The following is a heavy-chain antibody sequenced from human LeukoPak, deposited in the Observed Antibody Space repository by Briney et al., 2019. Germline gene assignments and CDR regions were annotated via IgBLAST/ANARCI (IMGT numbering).Heavy chain of an antibody. CDR3: TYHSSSWYGVDY. CDR2: IRSKANSYAT. J-gene: IGHJ4*02. V-gene: IGHV3-73*01. CDR1: GFTFSGSA. Sequence: QPGGSLKLSCAASGFTFSGSAMHWVRQASGKGLEWVGRIRSKANSYATAYAASVKGRFTISRDDSKNTAYLQMSSLKTEDTAVYYCTYHSSSWYGVDYWGQGTLVTVSS. D-gene: IGHD6-13*01.